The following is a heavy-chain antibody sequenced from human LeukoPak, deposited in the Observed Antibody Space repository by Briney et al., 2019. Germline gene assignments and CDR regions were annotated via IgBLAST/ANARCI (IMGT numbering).Heavy chain of an antibody. CDR1: GFTFSSYC. Sequence: GGSLRLSCAASGFTFSSYCMSWVRQPPGKGLEWVANIKQDGSEKQYVDSVRSRFTITRDNAKISLYLQMNSLRVEDTAGYYCARDGFVGAADYWGQGTLVTVSS. CDR3: ARDGFVGAADY. V-gene: IGHV3-7*01. J-gene: IGHJ4*02. D-gene: IGHD6-13*01. CDR2: IKQDGSEK.